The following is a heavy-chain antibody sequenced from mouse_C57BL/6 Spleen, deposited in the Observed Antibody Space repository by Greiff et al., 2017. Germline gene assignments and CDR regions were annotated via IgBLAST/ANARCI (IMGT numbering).Heavy chain of an antibody. V-gene: IGHV1-64*01. CDR2: IHPNSGST. Sequence: QVQLQQPGAELVKPGASVKLSCKASGYTFTSYWMHWVKQRPGQGLAWIGMIHPNSGSTNYNEKFKSKATLTVDKSSSTAYMQLSSLTSEDSAVYYCARIPQATSWFAYWGQVTLVTVSA. CDR1: GYTFTSYW. J-gene: IGHJ3*01. CDR3: ARIPQATSWFAY. D-gene: IGHD3-2*02.